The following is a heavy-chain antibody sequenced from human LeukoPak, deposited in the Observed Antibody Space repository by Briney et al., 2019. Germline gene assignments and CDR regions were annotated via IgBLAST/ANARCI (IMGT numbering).Heavy chain of an antibody. CDR2: ISWNGGSI. CDR1: GFTFDDYA. V-gene: IGHV3-9*01. J-gene: IGHJ4*02. D-gene: IGHD5-18*01. CDR3: AKDRRYGYNPPMVDY. Sequence: GGSLRLSCAASGFTFDDYAMHWVRQAPGKGPEWVSGISWNGGSIGYADSVKGRFTISRDNAKNSLYLQMNSLRAEDTALYYCAKDRRYGYNPPMVDYWGQGTLVTVSS.